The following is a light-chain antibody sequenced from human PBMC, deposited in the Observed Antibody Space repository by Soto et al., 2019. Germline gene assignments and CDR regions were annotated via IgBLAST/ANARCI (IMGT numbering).Light chain of an antibody. CDR3: QRDANSPFT. V-gene: IGKV3-20*01. CDR2: GAS. CDR1: QSVSSNY. Sequence: EIVLTQSPGTLPLSPGERATLSCRASQSVSSNYLVWYQQKPGQAPRPLIYGASSRVTGVPDRFSGSGSWTAFTLSISRLAPEDFAVYYCQRDANSPFTFGTGTKLEVK. J-gene: IGKJ2*01.